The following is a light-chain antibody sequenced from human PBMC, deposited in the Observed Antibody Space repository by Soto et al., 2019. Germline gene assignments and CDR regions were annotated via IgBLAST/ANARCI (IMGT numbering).Light chain of an antibody. CDR1: QSVSSSY. Sequence: EIVLTQSPGTLSLSPGERATLSCRASQSVSSSYLAWYQQKPGQAPRLLIYGASSRATGIPDRFSGSGSGTDFTLTISRLEPEDFAVYYCQQYDNSPPPLTFGQGTKVDIK. CDR2: GAS. CDR3: QQYDNSPPPLT. V-gene: IGKV3-20*01. J-gene: IGKJ1*01.